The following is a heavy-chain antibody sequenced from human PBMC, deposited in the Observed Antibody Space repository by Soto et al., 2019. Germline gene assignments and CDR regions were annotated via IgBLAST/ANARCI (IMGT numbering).Heavy chain of an antibody. V-gene: IGHV4-34*01. D-gene: IGHD3-10*01. CDR3: ARGGNYYYGSGSYYNWFDP. J-gene: IGHJ5*02. CDR1: GGSFSGYY. Sequence: PSETLSLTCAVYGGSFSGYYWSWIRQPPGKGLEWIGEINHSGSTNYNPSIKSRVTISVDTSKNQYSLKLSSVTAADTAVFYCARGGNYYYGSGSYYNWFDPWGQGTLVTVSS. CDR2: INHSGST.